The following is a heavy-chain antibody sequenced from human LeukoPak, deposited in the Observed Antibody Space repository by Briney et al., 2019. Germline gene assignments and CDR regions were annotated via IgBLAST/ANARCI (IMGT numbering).Heavy chain of an antibody. CDR1: GYTFTGYY. J-gene: IGHJ5*02. CDR3: ATDIAIVVVPAAGSPFDP. Sequence: ASVKVSCKASGYTFTGYYMHWVQQAPGKGLEWMGLVDPEDGETIYAEKFQGRVTITADTSTDTAYMELSSLRSEDTAVYYCATDIAIVVVPAAGSPFDPWGQGTLVTVSS. CDR2: VDPEDGET. D-gene: IGHD2-2*01. V-gene: IGHV1-69-2*01.